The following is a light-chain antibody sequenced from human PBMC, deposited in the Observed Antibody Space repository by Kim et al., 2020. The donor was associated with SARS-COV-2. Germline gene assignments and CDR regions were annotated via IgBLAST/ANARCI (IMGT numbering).Light chain of an antibody. CDR2: DAA. V-gene: IGKV3-11*01. CDR1: HNIDIS. CDR3: QQRGNWPPALT. Sequence: PGESATLSGRASHNIDISLAWYPQTPGRAPRLLIYDAAIRAAGIPDRFSASGSGTDFTLTIGSLAPEDFAVYYCQQRGNWPPALTFGGGTKVDIK. J-gene: IGKJ4*01.